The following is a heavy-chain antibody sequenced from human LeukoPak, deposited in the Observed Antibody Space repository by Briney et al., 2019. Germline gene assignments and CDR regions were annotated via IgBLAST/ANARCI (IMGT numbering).Heavy chain of an antibody. CDR2: ISYDGNNE. CDR3: AKGGFFY. V-gene: IGHV3-30*18. Sequence: GGSLRLSCAASGFTFSSYGMHRVRQAPGKGLEWVAVISYDGNNEYYADSVKGRFTISRDNSKNTLYLQMNSLRAEDTAVYYCAKGGFFYWGQGTLVTVSS. CDR1: GFTFSSYG. D-gene: IGHD2/OR15-2a*01. J-gene: IGHJ4*02.